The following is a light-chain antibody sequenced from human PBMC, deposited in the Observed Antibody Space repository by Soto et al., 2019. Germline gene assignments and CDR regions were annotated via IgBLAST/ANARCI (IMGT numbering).Light chain of an antibody. CDR1: QSISSK. V-gene: IGKV3-15*01. Sequence: EIVMTQSPATLSVSPGERATLSCRASQSISSKLAWYQQKPGQAPRLLIYGASTRATGIPVRLSGSGSGTEFTLTISSLQSEDFAVYYCQQYNNWPPVTFGQGTKLEIK. CDR3: QQYNNWPPVT. CDR2: GAS. J-gene: IGKJ2*01.